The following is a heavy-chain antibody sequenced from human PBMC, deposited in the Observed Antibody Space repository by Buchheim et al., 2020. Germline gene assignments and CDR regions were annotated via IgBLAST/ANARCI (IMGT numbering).Heavy chain of an antibody. CDR1: GFTFSSYA. V-gene: IGHV3-23*01. Sequence: EVQLLESGGGLVQPGGSLRLSCAASGFTFSSYAMSWVRQAPGKGLEWVSAISGSGGSTYYADSVKGRFTISRDNSKNTLYLQMNSLRAEETAVYYCASTGLIAAAGRWDGMDVWGQGTT. CDR3: ASTGLIAAAGRWDGMDV. J-gene: IGHJ6*02. D-gene: IGHD6-13*01. CDR2: ISGSGGST.